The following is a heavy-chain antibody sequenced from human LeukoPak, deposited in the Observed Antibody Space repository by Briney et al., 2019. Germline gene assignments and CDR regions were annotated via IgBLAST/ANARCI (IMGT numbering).Heavy chain of an antibody. V-gene: IGHV1-18*04. Sequence: ASVKVSCKASGYTFTNYGISWVRQAPGQGLEWMGWISTYSGSTNYVQKLQGRVTMTTDTSTNTAYMELRSLRSDDTAVYYCARGRAAADDFDYWGQGTLVTVSS. CDR3: ARGRAAADDFDY. D-gene: IGHD6-13*01. CDR2: ISTYSGST. CDR1: GYTFTNYG. J-gene: IGHJ4*02.